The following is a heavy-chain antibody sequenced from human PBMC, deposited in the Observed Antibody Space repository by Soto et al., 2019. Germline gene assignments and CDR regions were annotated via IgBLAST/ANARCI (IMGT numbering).Heavy chain of an antibody. Sequence: QAQLVQSGSEVKKPGASVKVSCKASGYSFTDFGVNWVRQAPGQGLEWLGGISAYNGNRVYAQSFQGRLTVTTDTTRDTSYLELTNLRSDDTAIYYCARGHDISTGGKVAFWGQGTLVTVSS. CDR2: ISAYNGNR. J-gene: IGHJ4*02. CDR3: ARGHDISTGGKVAF. V-gene: IGHV1-18*01. D-gene: IGHD3-16*01. CDR1: GYSFTDFG.